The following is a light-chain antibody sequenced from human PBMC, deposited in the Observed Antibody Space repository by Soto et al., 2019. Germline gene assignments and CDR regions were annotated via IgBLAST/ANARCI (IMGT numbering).Light chain of an antibody. CDR3: QQSFTTPWT. CDR2: AAS. Sequence: DIQMTQSPSSLSASVGDRVTITCRASQNIARYLSWYQQKPRKAPQLLIPAASSLQSGVPSRFSGSGSGTDFTLTISSLQPEDFSTYYCQQSFTTPWTFGQGTKVEIK. V-gene: IGKV1-39*01. J-gene: IGKJ1*01. CDR1: QNIARY.